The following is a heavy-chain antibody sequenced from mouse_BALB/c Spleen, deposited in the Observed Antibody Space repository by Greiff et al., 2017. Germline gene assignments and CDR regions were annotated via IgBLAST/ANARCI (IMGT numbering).Heavy chain of an antibody. Sequence: VQLQQSGAELMKPGASVKISCKATGYTFSSYWIEWVKQRPGHGLEWIGEILPGSGSTNYNEKFKGKATFTADTSSNTAYMQLSSLTSEDSAVYYCARDMGGNYGDYAMDYWGQGTSVTVSS. V-gene: IGHV1-9*01. CDR2: ILPGSGST. J-gene: IGHJ4*01. CDR1: GYTFSSYW. CDR3: ARDMGGNYGDYAMDY. D-gene: IGHD2-1*01.